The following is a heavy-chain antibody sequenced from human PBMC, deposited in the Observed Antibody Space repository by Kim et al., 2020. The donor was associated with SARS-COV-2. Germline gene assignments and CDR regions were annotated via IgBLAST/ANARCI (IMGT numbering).Heavy chain of an antibody. V-gene: IGHV3-23*01. Sequence: VKGRFTISRDNSKNTLYLQMKSLRAEDTAVYYCAKRQGEYYYDSSAYYYYWGQGTLVTVSS. J-gene: IGHJ4*02. D-gene: IGHD3-22*01. CDR3: AKRQGEYYYDSSAYYYY.